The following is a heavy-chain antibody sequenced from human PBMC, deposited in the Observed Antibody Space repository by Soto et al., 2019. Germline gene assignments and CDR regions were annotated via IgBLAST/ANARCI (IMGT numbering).Heavy chain of an antibody. CDR1: GYSFTSYW. J-gene: IGHJ6*02. Sequence: GESLKISCKGSGYSFTSYWIGWVRQMPGKGLEWMGIIYPGDSDTRYSPSFQGQVTISADKSISTAYLQWSSLKASDTAMYYCARPSYDFWSGGPWGGYYGMEVWGQATRVTVS. D-gene: IGHD3-3*01. CDR3: ARPSYDFWSGGPWGGYYGMEV. CDR2: IYPGDSDT. V-gene: IGHV5-51*01.